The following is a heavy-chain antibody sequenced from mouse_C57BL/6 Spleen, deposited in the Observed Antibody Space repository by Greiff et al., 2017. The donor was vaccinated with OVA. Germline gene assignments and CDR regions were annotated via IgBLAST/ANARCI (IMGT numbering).Heavy chain of an antibody. CDR3: ASGGLLRTRFDY. CDR2: INPYNGGT. J-gene: IGHJ2*01. V-gene: IGHV1-19*01. Sequence: VQLQQSGPVLVKPGASVKMSCKASGYTFTDYYMNWVKQSHGKSLKWIGVINPYNGGTSYNQKFKGKATLTVDKSSSTAYMELNSLTSEDSAVYYCASGGLLRTRFDYWGQGTTLTVSS. CDR1: GYTFTDYY. D-gene: IGHD2-3*01.